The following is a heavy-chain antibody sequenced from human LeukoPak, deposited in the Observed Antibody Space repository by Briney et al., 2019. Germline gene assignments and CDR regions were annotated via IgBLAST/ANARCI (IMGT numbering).Heavy chain of an antibody. V-gene: IGHV4-38-2*02. CDR2: IYHSGST. CDR1: GYSISSGYY. Sequence: SETLSLTCTVSGYSISSGYYWGWIRQPPGKGLEWIGSIYHSGSTYYNPSLKSRVTISVDTSKNLFSLKVRSVTAADTAVYYCARHTNYSGSSGGLFDYWGQGTVVTVSS. D-gene: IGHD1-26*01. J-gene: IGHJ4*02. CDR3: ARHTNYSGSSGGLFDY.